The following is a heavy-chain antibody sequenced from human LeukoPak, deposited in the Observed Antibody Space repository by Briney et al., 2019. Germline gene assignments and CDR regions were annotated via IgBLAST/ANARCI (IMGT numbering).Heavy chain of an antibody. CDR2: ISGSGGST. V-gene: IGHV3-23*01. J-gene: IGHJ3*02. D-gene: IGHD3-16*01. Sequence: GGSLRLSCAASGFTFSSYGMSWVRQAPGKGLEWVSAISGSGGSTYYADSVKGRFTISRDNSKNTLYLQTNSLRAEDTAVYYCAKDQGLGYYDYVWGTPWAFDIWGQGTMVTVSS. CDR3: AKDQGLGYYDYVWGTPWAFDI. CDR1: GFTFSSYG.